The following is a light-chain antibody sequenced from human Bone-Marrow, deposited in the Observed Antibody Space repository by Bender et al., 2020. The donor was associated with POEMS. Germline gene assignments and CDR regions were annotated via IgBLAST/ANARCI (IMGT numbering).Light chain of an antibody. J-gene: IGLJ1*01. Sequence: QSALTQPASVSGSPGQSITIACTGTSSDVGSYNLVSWYQQHPGKAPKLMIFEGSKRPSGVSNRFSGSQSGNTASLTISGLQAEDEADYYCCSYAVSSTYVFGTGTKVTV. CDR2: EGS. CDR3: CSYAVSSTYV. CDR1: SSDVGSYNL. V-gene: IGLV2-23*01.